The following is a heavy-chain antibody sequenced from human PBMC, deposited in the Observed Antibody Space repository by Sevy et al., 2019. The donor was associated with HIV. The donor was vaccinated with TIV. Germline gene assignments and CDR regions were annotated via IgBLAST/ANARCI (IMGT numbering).Heavy chain of an antibody. CDR3: AKGGFTMVRGVFDY. CDR2: ISGSGGST. D-gene: IGHD3-10*01. J-gene: IGHJ4*02. Sequence: GGSLRLFCAASGFSFSSYAMSWVRQTPGKGLEWVSAISGSGGSTYYADSVKGRFTISRDNSKNTLYLQMNSLRAEDTAVYYCAKGGFTMVRGVFDYWGQGTLVTVSS. CDR1: GFSFSSYA. V-gene: IGHV3-23*01.